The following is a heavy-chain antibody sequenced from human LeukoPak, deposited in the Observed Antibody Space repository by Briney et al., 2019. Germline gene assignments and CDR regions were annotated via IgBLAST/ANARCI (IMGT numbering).Heavy chain of an antibody. J-gene: IGHJ4*02. D-gene: IGHD2-2*01. V-gene: IGHV4-59*01. CDR1: GGSISTYY. CDR3: AKAVGRYCSSTSCYFDY. Sequence: SETLSLTYIVSGGSISTYYWSWIRRPSGKGLEWIGYIYDSGSTNYNPSLKSRVTISEDTSKRQFSLKLRSVTAADTAVYYCAKAVGRYCSSTSCYFDYWGQGTLVTVSS. CDR2: IYDSGST.